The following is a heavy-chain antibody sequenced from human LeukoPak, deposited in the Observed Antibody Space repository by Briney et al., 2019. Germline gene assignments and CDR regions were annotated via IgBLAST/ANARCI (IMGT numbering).Heavy chain of an antibody. D-gene: IGHD6-19*01. V-gene: IGHV4-31*03. CDR3: ARLKIAVAGTPLDY. J-gene: IGHJ4*02. CDR1: GGSISSGGYY. CDR2: IYYSGST. Sequence: PSQTLSLTCTVSGGSISSGGYYWSWIRQHPGKGLEWIGFIYYSGSTYYNPSLKSRVTISVDTSKNQFSLKLSSVTAADTAVCYCARLKIAVAGTPLDYWGQGTLVTVSS.